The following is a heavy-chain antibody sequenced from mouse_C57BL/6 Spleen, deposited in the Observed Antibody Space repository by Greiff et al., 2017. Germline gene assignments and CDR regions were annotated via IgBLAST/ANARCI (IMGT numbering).Heavy chain of an antibody. CDR2: IYPRSGNT. CDR3: ARVEDYSSGYVDY. J-gene: IGHJ2*01. Sequence: QVQLQQSGAELARPGASVKLSCKASGYTFTSYGLSWVKQRTGQGLEWIGEIYPRSGNTYYNEKFKGKATLTADKSSSTAYMELRSLTAEDSAVYFCARVEDYSSGYVDYWGQGTTLTVSS. D-gene: IGHD3-2*02. V-gene: IGHV1-81*01. CDR1: GYTFTSYG.